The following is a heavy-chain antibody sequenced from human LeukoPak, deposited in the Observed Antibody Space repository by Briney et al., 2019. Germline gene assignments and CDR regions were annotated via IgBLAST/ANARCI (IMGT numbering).Heavy chain of an antibody. CDR1: GGTFSSYA. J-gene: IGHJ5*02. V-gene: IGHV1-69*05. CDR3: ARGGLGHYYDSSGYYSLFDP. CDR2: ISPIFGTA. D-gene: IGHD3-22*01. Sequence: ASVKVSCKASGGTFSSYAISWVRQAPGQGLEWMGGISPIFGTANYAQKFQGRVTITTDESTSTAYMELSSLRSEDTAVYYCARGGLGHYYDSSGYYSLFDPWGQGTLVTVSS.